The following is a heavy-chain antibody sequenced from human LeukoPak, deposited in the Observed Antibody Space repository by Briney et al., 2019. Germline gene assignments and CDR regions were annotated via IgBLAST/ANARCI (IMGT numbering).Heavy chain of an antibody. V-gene: IGHV1-46*01. CDR3: ARDMGEWLLPLDAFDI. J-gene: IGHJ3*02. D-gene: IGHD3-22*01. CDR2: INPSGGST. CDR1: GYTFTSYY. Sequence: GASVKVSCKASGYTFTSYYMHWVRQAPGQGLEWMGIINPSGGSTSYAQKFQGRVTMTRDMSTSTVYMELSSLRAEDTAVYYCARDMGEWLLPLDAFDIWGQGTMVTVSS.